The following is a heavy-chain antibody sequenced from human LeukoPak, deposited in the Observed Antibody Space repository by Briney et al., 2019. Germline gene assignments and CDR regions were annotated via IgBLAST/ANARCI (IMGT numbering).Heavy chain of an antibody. Sequence: KPGGSLRLSCAASGFIFSDYYMSWIRQPPGKGLEWIGSIYYSGSTYYNPSLKSRVTISVDTSKNQFSLKLSSVTAADTAVYYCASYCSSTSCLGHDAFDIWGQGTMVTVSS. CDR1: GFIFSDYY. V-gene: IGHV4-38-2*01. D-gene: IGHD2-2*01. J-gene: IGHJ3*02. CDR2: IYYSGST. CDR3: ASYCSSTSCLGHDAFDI.